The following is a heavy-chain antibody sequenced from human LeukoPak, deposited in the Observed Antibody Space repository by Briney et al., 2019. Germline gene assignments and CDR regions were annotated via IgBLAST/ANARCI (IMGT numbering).Heavy chain of an antibody. J-gene: IGHJ2*01. CDR2: IYHSGST. CDR3: ARVTYVGRSWYFDL. V-gene: IGHV4-38-2*02. Sequence: SETLSLTCTVSGYSISSGYYWGWIRQPPGKGLEWIGSIYHSGSTYYNPSLKSRVTISVDTSKNQFSLKLSSVTAADTAVYYCARVTYVGRSWYFDLWGRGTLVTVSS. CDR1: GYSISSGYY. D-gene: IGHD4-23*01.